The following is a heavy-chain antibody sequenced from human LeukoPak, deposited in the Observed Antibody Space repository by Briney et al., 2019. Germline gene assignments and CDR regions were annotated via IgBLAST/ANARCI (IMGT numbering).Heavy chain of an antibody. CDR1: GFTFSSYA. CDR2: ISYDGSNK. V-gene: IGHV3-30-3*01. D-gene: IGHD1-1*01. J-gene: IGHJ6*02. Sequence: PGGSLRLSCAASGFTFSSYAMHWVRQAPGKGLEWVAVISYDGSNKYYADSVKGRFTISRDSSKNTLYLQMNSLRAEDTAVYYCARGPAWNDVFYYYGMDVWGQGTTVTVSS. CDR3: ARGPAWNDVFYYYGMDV.